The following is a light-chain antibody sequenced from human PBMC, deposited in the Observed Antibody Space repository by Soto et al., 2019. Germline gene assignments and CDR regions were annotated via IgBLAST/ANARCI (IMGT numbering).Light chain of an antibody. Sequence: EIVLTQSPGTLSLSPGERATLSCRASQSVSSSYLAWYQQKPGQAPRLLIYGASSRATGIPARFRGSGSGTDFTLTISRLEPEDFAVYYCQQYGSSPPITFGQGTRLEIK. V-gene: IGKV3-20*01. J-gene: IGKJ5*01. CDR3: QQYGSSPPIT. CDR2: GAS. CDR1: QSVSSSY.